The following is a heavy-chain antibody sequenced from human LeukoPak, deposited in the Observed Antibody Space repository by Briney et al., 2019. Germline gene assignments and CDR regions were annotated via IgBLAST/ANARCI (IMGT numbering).Heavy chain of an antibody. CDR3: ARDMLAVPSNWFDP. CDR1: GYTFTSKY. CDR2: INPSGGGT. V-gene: IGHV1-46*01. J-gene: IGHJ5*02. D-gene: IGHD2-8*01. Sequence: ASVKVSCKASGYTFTSKYMHWVRQAPGQGLEWMGVINPSGGGTSYAQKFQGRVTMTRDTSTSTVYMDLRSLRSEDTAVYFCARDMLAVPSNWFDPWGQGTLVTVSS.